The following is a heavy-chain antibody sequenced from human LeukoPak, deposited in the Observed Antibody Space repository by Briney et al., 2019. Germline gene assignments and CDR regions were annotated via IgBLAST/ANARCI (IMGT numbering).Heavy chain of an antibody. Sequence: GGSLRLSCAASGFTFSSYAMHWVRQAPGKGLEWVAVISYDGSNKYYANSVKGRFTISRDNSKNTLYLQMNSLRAEDTAVYYCARETTRSSTLDYWGQGTLVTVSS. CDR3: ARETTRSSTLDY. CDR2: ISYDGSNK. CDR1: GFTFSSYA. J-gene: IGHJ4*02. V-gene: IGHV3-30-3*01. D-gene: IGHD2-2*01.